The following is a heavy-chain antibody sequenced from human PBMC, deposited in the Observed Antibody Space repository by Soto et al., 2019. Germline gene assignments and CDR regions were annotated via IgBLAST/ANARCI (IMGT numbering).Heavy chain of an antibody. CDR3: ARAPMVLSRSYFDY. CDR1: GGSISNFY. V-gene: IGHV4-59*01. J-gene: IGHJ4*02. CDR2: ISYSGNT. Sequence: LSLTCTVSGGSISNFYWSWIRQPPGKGLEWIGYISYSGNTNYNPSLKSRVSISVDTSKNQLSLNLASVTAADTAVYYCARAPMVLSRSYFDYWGQGTLVTVSS. D-gene: IGHD2-8*01.